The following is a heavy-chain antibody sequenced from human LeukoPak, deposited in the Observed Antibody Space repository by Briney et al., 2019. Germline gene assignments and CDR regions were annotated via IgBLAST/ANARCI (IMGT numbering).Heavy chain of an antibody. CDR2: INPSGGST. CDR1: GYTFTSYY. V-gene: IGHV1-46*01. CDR3: ARDGATVTTPHNWFDP. Sequence: ASVKVSCKASGYTFTSYYMHWVRQAPGQGLEWMGIINPSGGSTSYAQKFQGRVTMTRDTSTSTVYMELSSLRSGDTAVYYCARDGATVTTPHNWFDPWGQGTLVTVSS. D-gene: IGHD4-17*01. J-gene: IGHJ5*02.